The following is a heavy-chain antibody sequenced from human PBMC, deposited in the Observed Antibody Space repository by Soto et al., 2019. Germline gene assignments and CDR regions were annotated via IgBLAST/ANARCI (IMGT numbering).Heavy chain of an antibody. J-gene: IGHJ4*02. V-gene: IGHV3-23*01. CDR2: ISGRGDGT. CDR1: GFTFSSYS. CDR3: ASRVVPGTISDSMVFDY. D-gene: IGHD2-15*01. Sequence: EVQLLESGGGLGQPGWSLRLSCAASGFTFSSYSMTWVRQAPGKGLEWVSSISGRGDGTDYGDSVKGRFTISRDNSKNTLYLQLTSLRAEDTAVSCWASRVVPGTISDSMVFDYLGQGTRVTGSS.